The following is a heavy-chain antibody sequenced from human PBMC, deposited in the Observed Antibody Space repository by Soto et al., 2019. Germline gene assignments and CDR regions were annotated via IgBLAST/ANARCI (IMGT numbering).Heavy chain of an antibody. D-gene: IGHD2-15*01. CDR3: ARAGCCSGGTCFHGNCDY. CDR2: INPNGGST. Sequence: QVQLVQSGAEVKRPGASVKVSCKASGYTFTTYYMHWVRQAPGQGLEWLGIINPNGGSTTYAQKCQGRVTMTRDTSTSTVYLELSSLRSEATAVYYCARAGCCSGGTCFHGNCDYCGQVTLVTVSA. J-gene: IGHJ4*02. CDR1: GYTFTTYY. V-gene: IGHV1-46*01.